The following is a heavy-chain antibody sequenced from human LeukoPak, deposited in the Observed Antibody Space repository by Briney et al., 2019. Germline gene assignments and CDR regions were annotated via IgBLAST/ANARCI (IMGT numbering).Heavy chain of an antibody. CDR2: IYYSGST. J-gene: IGHJ4*02. Sequence: SETLSLTCTVSGGSISSYYWSWIRQPPGKGLEWIGYIYYSGSTNYNPSLKSRVTISVDTSKNQFSLKLSSVTAADTAMYYCARDSYDSSGNYRSFDYWGQGTLVTVSS. V-gene: IGHV4-59*01. D-gene: IGHD3-22*01. CDR1: GGSISSYY. CDR3: ARDSYDSSGNYRSFDY.